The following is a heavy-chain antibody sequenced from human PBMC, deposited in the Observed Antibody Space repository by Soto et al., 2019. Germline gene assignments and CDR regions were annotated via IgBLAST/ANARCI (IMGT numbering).Heavy chain of an antibody. Sequence: QVQLVESGGGVVQPGRSLRLSCAASGFTFSRYGFHWVRQAPGKGLEWVAVIWYDGSNKYYADSVKGRFTISRDNSKNTLYLQMNSLRAEDTAVYYCAREHDGYWGQGTLVTVSS. V-gene: IGHV3-33*01. CDR3: AREHDGY. CDR2: IWYDGSNK. J-gene: IGHJ4*02. D-gene: IGHD3-3*01. CDR1: GFTFSRYG.